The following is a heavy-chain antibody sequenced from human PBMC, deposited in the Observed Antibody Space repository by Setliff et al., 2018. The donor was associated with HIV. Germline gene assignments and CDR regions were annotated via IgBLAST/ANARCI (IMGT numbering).Heavy chain of an antibody. Sequence: ASVKVSCKTSGYAFTDYSIHWVRQAPGQGLEWVGRINPDSRGTNYAQTFQGRVTTTRDTSVSTAYMELSRLKSDDTAVFYCARGVKGIATTGKYYFDYWGQGTLVTVS. CDR2: INPDSRGT. CDR3: ARGVKGIATTGKYYFDY. D-gene: IGHD6-13*01. J-gene: IGHJ4*02. CDR1: GYAFTDYS. V-gene: IGHV1-2*06.